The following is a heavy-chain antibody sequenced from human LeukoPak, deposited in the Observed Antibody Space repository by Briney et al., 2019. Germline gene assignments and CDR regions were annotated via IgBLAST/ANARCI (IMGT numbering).Heavy chain of an antibody. D-gene: IGHD5-12*01. CDR3: VKDTGLWATEYFQH. CDR1: GFTFDDFA. J-gene: IGHJ1*01. V-gene: IGHV3-9*01. CDR2: ISWNSANI. Sequence: GGSLRLSCAASGFTFDDFAMHWVRQAPGKGLEWVSGISWNSANIGYADSVKGRFTVSRDNAKRSLHLQMNSLRVEDTALYFRVKDTGLWATEYFQHWGQGTLVTVSS.